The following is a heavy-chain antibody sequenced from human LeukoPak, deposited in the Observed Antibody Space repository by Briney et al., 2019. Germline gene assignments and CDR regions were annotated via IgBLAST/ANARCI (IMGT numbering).Heavy chain of an antibody. Sequence: PGGSLRLSCAASGFTFSSYGMHWVRQAPGKGLEWVAFIRYDGSNKYYADSVKGRFTISRDNSKNTLYLQMNSLRAEDTAVYYCARVYCSSTSCPRPPYYYYYYMDVWGKGTTVTVSS. V-gene: IGHV3-30*02. D-gene: IGHD2-2*01. CDR1: GFTFSSYG. CDR2: IRYDGSNK. CDR3: ARVYCSSTSCPRPPYYYYYYMDV. J-gene: IGHJ6*03.